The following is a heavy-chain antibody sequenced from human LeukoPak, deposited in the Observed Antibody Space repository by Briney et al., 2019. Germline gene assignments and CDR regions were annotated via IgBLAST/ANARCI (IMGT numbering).Heavy chain of an antibody. CDR3: AKTSYYDSGKGRSFDY. V-gene: IGHV3-23*01. D-gene: IGHD3-10*01. CDR1: GFTFINYA. CDR2: ISSSGGNT. Sequence: PGGSLRLSCEASGFTFINYAMTWVRQAPGKGLDWVSRISSSGGNTYYADSVKGRFTISRDSSKNTLYLQMNSLRAEDTAVYYCAKTSYYDSGKGRSFDYWGQGTLVTVSS. J-gene: IGHJ4*02.